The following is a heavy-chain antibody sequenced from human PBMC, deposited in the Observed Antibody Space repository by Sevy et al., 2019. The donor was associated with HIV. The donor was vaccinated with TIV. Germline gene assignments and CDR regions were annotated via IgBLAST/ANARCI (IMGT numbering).Heavy chain of an antibody. D-gene: IGHD3-3*01. J-gene: IGHJ4*02. CDR1: GFSFSNYG. CDR2: ISNDGSNK. Sequence: GGSLRLSCAASGFSFSNYGMHWVRHAPGKGLEWVAFISNDGSNKYYADSVKGRFTISRDNSQNTLYLQVNNLRPDDTAVFYCAKNFWTGYYVPLGYWGQGTLVTVSS. CDR3: AKNFWTGYYVPLGY. V-gene: IGHV3-30*02.